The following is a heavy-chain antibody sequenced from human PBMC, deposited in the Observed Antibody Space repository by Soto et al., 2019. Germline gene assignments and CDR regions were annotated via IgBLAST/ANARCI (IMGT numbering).Heavy chain of an antibody. Sequence: SETLSLTCTVSGGSVSSGSYYWSWIRQPPGKGLEWIGYIYYSGSTNYNPSLKSRVTISVDTSKNQFSLKLSSVTAADTAVYYCARALLYFSIRDDAFDIWGQGTMVTVSS. CDR2: IYYSGST. V-gene: IGHV4-61*01. D-gene: IGHD2-8*01. J-gene: IGHJ3*02. CDR3: ARALLYFSIRDDAFDI. CDR1: GGSVSSGSYY.